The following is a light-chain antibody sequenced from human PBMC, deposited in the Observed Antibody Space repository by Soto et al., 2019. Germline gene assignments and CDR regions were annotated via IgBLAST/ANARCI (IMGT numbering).Light chain of an antibody. J-gene: IGLJ7*01. CDR1: STDVGSSKY. V-gene: IGLV2-14*01. Sequence: QSALTQPASVSGSPGQSIAISCTGTSTDVGSSKYVSWYQQHPGKAPKLMIFDVNNRPSGVSDRLSGSKSGNTASLSISGLQAEDEADYYCSSLSPSGTYVFGRGTQLTVL. CDR2: DVN. CDR3: SSLSPSGTYV.